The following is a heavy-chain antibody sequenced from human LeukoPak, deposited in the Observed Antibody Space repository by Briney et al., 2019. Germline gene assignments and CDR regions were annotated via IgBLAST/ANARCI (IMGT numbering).Heavy chain of an antibody. CDR3: ATAGNYRFDY. V-gene: IGHV3-74*01. J-gene: IGHJ4*02. CDR1: GFTFSNYW. CDR2: INPDGSTI. Sequence: GESLRLSCAASGFTFSNYWVHWVRQAPGKGLVWVSRINPDGSTINYADSVKGRFTISRDNAKNTLYLQMNSLRAEDTAVYYCATAGNYRFDYWGQGTLVTVSS. D-gene: IGHD1-7*01.